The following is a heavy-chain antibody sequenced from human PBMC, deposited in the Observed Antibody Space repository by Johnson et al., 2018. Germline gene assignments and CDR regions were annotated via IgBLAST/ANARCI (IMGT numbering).Heavy chain of an antibody. V-gene: IGHV1-3*01. Sequence: QVQLVQSGAEVKKPGASVKISCKASGYTFTSNTIHWVRQAPGQRLEWMGWLNAGNGNTKYSQKFQGRVTITGDTSASPAYMGLSSLRCDDTAVYYCARQNGDYFYYYYMDVWGKGTTVTVSS. CDR3: ARQNGDYFYYYYMDV. CDR1: GYTFTSNT. D-gene: IGHD4-17*01. J-gene: IGHJ6*03. CDR2: LNAGNGNT.